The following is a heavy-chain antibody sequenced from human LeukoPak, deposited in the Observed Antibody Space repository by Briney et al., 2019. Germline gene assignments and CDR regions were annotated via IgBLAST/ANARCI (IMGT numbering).Heavy chain of an antibody. CDR3: VPGSTNAFDI. D-gene: IGHD2-2*01. Sequence: GGSLRLSCAASGFTFSDYYMSWIRQVPGKGLEWVSYISSSSSYTNYADSVKGRFTISRDNAKNSLYLQMNSLRAEDTAVYARVPGSTNAFDIWGQGTMVTVSS. CDR2: ISSSSSYT. V-gene: IGHV3-11*06. J-gene: IGHJ3*02. CDR1: GFTFSDYY.